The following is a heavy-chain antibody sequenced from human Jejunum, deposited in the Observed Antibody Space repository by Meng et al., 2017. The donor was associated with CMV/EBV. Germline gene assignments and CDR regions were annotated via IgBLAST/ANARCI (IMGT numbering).Heavy chain of an antibody. CDR1: GFTFSDYY. D-gene: IGHD2-21*01. Sequence: SGFTFSDYYMSWIRQAPGKGLEWISYISGNGITTYYVDSVKGRFTISRDNVKNSLYLQINNVSPEDTAVYYCARHLRVGGDWMHYWGQGTLVTISS. CDR2: ISGNGITT. CDR3: ARHLRVGGDWMHY. V-gene: IGHV3-11*01. J-gene: IGHJ4*02.